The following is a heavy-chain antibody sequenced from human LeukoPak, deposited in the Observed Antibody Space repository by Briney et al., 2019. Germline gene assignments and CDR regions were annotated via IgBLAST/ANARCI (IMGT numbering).Heavy chain of an antibody. V-gene: IGHV3-7*01. J-gene: IGHJ4*02. Sequence: GGSLRLSCAASGFTFSSYWMSWVRQAPGKGLEWVANIKQDGSEKYYVDSVKGRFTISRDNAKNSLYLQMNSLRAEDTAVYYCAKELVRATFDYWGQGTLVTVSS. CDR3: AKELVRATFDY. CDR1: GFTFSSYW. D-gene: IGHD6-6*01. CDR2: IKQDGSEK.